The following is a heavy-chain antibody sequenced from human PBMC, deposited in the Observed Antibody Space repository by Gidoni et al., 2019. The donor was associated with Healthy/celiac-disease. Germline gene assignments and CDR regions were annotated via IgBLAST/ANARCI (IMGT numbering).Heavy chain of an antibody. Sequence: DINWVRQATGQGLEWMGWMNPNSGNTGYAQKFQGRVTMTRNTSISTAYMELSSLRSEDTAVYYCARGIFVPKVLYCSSTSCRAYGMDVWGQGTTVTVSS. CDR1: D. D-gene: IGHD2-2*01. CDR3: ARGIFVPKVLYCSSTSCRAYGMDV. V-gene: IGHV1-8*01. CDR2: MNPNSGNT. J-gene: IGHJ6*02.